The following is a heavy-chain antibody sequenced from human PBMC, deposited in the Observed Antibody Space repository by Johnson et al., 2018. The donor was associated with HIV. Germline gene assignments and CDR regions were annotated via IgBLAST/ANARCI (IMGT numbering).Heavy chain of an antibody. Sequence: ASGFTFSNYGMHWVRQAPGKGLEWVAVISYDGSNEYYAEFVKGRFTISRDNSKSTVFLQMSNLRPEDTAVYYCAKGRKWNDVGNDALDIWGQGTLVTVSS. J-gene: IGHJ3*02. CDR3: AKGRKWNDVGNDALDI. V-gene: IGHV3-30*18. CDR1: GFTFSNYG. CDR2: ISYDGSNE. D-gene: IGHD1-1*01.